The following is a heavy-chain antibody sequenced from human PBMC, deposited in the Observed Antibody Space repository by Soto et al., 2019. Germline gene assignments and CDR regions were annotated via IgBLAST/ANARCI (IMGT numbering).Heavy chain of an antibody. CDR2: ISWNSGSI. J-gene: IGHJ5*02. D-gene: IGHD2-15*01. CDR1: GFTFDDYA. V-gene: IGHV3-9*01. Sequence: QRLSCAASGFTFDDYAMHWVRQAPGKGLEWVSGISWNSGSIGYADSVKGRFTISRDNAKNSLYLQMNSLRAEDTALYYCAKGPFGSGGSYHNWFDPWGQGTLVTVSS. CDR3: AKGPFGSGGSYHNWFDP.